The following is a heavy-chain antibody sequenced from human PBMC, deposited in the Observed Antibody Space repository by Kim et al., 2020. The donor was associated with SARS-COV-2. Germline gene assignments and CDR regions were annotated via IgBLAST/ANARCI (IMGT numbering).Heavy chain of an antibody. Sequence: YTDSVKGRFTISRDNSKNTLYLQMNSLRAEDTAVYYCAKALSSSSTGFDYWGQGTLVTVSS. J-gene: IGHJ4*02. D-gene: IGHD6-6*01. CDR3: AKALSSSSTGFDY. V-gene: IGHV3-23*01.